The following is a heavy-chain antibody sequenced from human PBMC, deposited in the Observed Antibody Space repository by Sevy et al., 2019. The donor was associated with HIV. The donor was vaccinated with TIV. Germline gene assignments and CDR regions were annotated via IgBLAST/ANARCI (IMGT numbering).Heavy chain of an antibody. CDR2: KYYRSRWSF. CDR3: ARVQLSRGASGNWFDP. D-gene: IGHD3-10*01. J-gene: IGHJ5*02. CDR1: GDSVSSNTAA. V-gene: IGHV6-1*01. Sequence: SQTLSLTCDISGDSVSSNTAAWNWIRQSRSRGLEWLGRKYYRSRWSFDYAVSMKSRMTITPDTSKNQFSLQLKSVTPEDTAIYFCARVQLSRGASGNWFDPWGQGTVVTVSS.